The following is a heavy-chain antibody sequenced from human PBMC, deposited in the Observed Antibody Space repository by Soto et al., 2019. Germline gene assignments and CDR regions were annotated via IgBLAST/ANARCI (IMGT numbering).Heavy chain of an antibody. CDR2: IRHSGDT. CDR3: ASGQSSPWELHAS. Sequence: QVHLQESGPGLVEPSGTRSLICVVSGDFIITNHFWSWVRQPPGKGLEWIGEIRHSGDTSYNPSLRSRVTISIDNSKNQFSLRLTSVTAADTAVYYCASGQSSPWELHASWGQGTLVTVPS. CDR1: GDFIITNHF. J-gene: IGHJ5*02. V-gene: IGHV4-4*02. D-gene: IGHD1-26*01.